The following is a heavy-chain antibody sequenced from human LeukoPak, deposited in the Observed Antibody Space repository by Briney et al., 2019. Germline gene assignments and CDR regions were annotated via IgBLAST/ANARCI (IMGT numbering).Heavy chain of an antibody. CDR3: TKISVATIADY. D-gene: IGHD5-12*01. J-gene: IGHJ4*02. CDR1: GFTFEDYG. Sequence: GWSLRLSCAASGFTFEDYGMHWVRQVPGKGLEWVSLITGDGRGTYYADSVKGRFTISRDNSKNSLYLQMNSLRVEDTAFYYCTKISVATIADYWGQGTLVTVSS. CDR2: ITGDGRGT. V-gene: IGHV3-43*02.